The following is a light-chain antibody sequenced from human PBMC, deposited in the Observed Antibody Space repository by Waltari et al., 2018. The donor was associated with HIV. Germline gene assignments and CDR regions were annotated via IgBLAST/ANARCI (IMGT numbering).Light chain of an antibody. CDR2: AAS. J-gene: IGKJ2*01. V-gene: IGKV1-9*01. CDR3: QQFNSYPYT. Sequence: DIQLTQSPSVLSASIGDRVTITCRASQAIGSYLAWYQQQPGTAPVLLIYAASILHTWVPSRFIGSGSGTEFTLTITSLQPEDFATYHCQQFNSYPYTFGQGTRLDVK. CDR1: QAIGSY.